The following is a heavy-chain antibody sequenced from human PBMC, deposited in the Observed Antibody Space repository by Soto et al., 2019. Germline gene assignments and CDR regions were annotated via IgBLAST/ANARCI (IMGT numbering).Heavy chain of an antibody. D-gene: IGHD2-21*01. V-gene: IGHV3-7*01. CDR3: AMTRHCGYGRCYPDY. Sequence: GGSLRLSCAASGVPFSDYWMSWVRQAPGKGLEWVANIKEDGSEKYYVDFVEGRFTISRDNAKNSGFLEMSALTAEDTAVYHCAMTRHCGYGRCYPDYWGQGTRVTVSS. J-gene: IGHJ4*02. CDR1: GVPFSDYW. CDR2: IKEDGSEK.